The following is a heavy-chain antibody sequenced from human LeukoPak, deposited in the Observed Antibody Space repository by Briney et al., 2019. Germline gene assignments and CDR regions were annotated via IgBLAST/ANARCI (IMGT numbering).Heavy chain of an antibody. Sequence: SSETLSLTCTVSGGSISSYYWSWIRQPAGKGLEWIGRIYTSGSTNYNPSLKSRVTMSVDTSKNQFSLKLSSVTAADTAVYYCARLGPYCSSTSCTYYMDVWGKGTTVTVSS. D-gene: IGHD2-2*01. V-gene: IGHV4-4*07. J-gene: IGHJ6*03. CDR1: GGSISSYY. CDR2: IYTSGST. CDR3: ARLGPYCSSTSCTYYMDV.